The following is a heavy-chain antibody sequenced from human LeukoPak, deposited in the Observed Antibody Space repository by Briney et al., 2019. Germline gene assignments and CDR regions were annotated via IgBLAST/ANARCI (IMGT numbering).Heavy chain of an antibody. CDR2: MNPNSGNT. CDR1: GYTFTSYD. CDR3: ARGSIVQENYFDY. Sequence: ASVKVSCKASGYTFTSYDINWVRQAAGQGLEWMGWMNPNSGNTGYAQKFQGRVTMTRNTSISTAYMELSSLRSEDTAVYYCARGSIVQENYFDYWGQGTLVTVSS. D-gene: IGHD2-8*01. V-gene: IGHV1-8*01. J-gene: IGHJ4*02.